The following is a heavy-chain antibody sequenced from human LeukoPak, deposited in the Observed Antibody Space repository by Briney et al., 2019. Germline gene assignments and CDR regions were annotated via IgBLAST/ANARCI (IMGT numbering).Heavy chain of an antibody. J-gene: IGHJ4*02. CDR3: AKEKDLWELQSFDY. V-gene: IGHV3-30*02. D-gene: IGHD1-26*01. CDR2: IRYDASNK. CDR1: GFTFSSYG. Sequence: HPGGSLRLSCAASGFTFSSYGMHWVRQAPGKGLEWVAFIRYDASNKYYADSVRGRFTISRDNSKNTLYLQMNSLRAEDTAVYYCAKEKDLWELQSFDYWGQGTLVTVSS.